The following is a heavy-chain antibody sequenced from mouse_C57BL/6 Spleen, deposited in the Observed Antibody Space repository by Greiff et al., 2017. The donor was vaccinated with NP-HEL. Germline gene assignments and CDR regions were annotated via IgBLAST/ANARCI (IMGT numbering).Heavy chain of an antibody. Sequence: LVESGGGLVQPGGSLKLSCAASGFTFSDYYMYWVRQTPEKRLEWVAYISNGGGSTYYPDTVKGRFTISRDNAKNTLYLQMSRLKSEDTAMYYCARWDGYFDYWGQGTTLTVSS. J-gene: IGHJ2*01. CDR2: ISNGGGST. D-gene: IGHD2-3*01. CDR1: GFTFSDYY. CDR3: ARWDGYFDY. V-gene: IGHV5-12*01.